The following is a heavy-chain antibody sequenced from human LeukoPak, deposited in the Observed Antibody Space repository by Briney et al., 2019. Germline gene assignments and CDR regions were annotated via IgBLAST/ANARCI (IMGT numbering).Heavy chain of an antibody. J-gene: IGHJ4*02. CDR1: GYTFTSYG. CDR2: ISAYNGNT. CDR3: ARDSPGDGRYYFDY. Sequence: GASVKVSCKASGYTFTSYGISWVRQAPGQGLEWMGWISAYNGNTNYAQKLQGRVTMTTDTSTSTAYMEPRSLRSDDTAVYYCARDSPGDGRYYFDYWGQGTLVTVSS. D-gene: IGHD3-16*01. V-gene: IGHV1-18*01.